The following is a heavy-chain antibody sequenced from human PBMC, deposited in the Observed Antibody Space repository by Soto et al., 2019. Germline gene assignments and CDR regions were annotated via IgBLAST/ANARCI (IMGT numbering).Heavy chain of an antibody. D-gene: IGHD6-13*01. J-gene: IGHJ4*02. CDR3: AKDSYSSSHGPFDY. CDR2: ISGSGGSP. CDR1: GFTFSSYA. Sequence: EVQLLESGGGLVQPGGSLRLSCAASGFTFSSYAMSLVRQAPGKGLEWVSAISGSGGSPYYADSVKGRFTISRDNSKNTLYLQMNSLRAEDTAVYYCAKDSYSSSHGPFDYWGQGTLVTVSS. V-gene: IGHV3-23*01.